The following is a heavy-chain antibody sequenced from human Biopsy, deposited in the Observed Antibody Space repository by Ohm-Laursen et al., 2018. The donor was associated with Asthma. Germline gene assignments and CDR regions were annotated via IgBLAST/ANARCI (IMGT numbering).Heavy chain of an antibody. CDR2: ISKDASTQ. Sequence: SLRLSCAASGFSFGDYWMSWVRQVPGKGLEWVGVISKDASTQDYADSVKGRFTMARDNSKNTLSLQMNSLTAEDTAVYYCAREGVAGTHIEDWGQGTLVTVSS. J-gene: IGHJ4*02. D-gene: IGHD6-19*01. CDR1: GFSFGDYW. V-gene: IGHV3-30*03. CDR3: AREGVAGTHIED.